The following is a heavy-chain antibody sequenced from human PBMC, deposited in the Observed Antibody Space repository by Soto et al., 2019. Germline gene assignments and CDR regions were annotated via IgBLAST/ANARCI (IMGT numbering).Heavy chain of an antibody. CDR1: GFPLSTSGVG. Sequence: QITLKESGPTLVKPTQTLTLTCTFSGFPLSTSGVGVGWIRQPPGKALEWLALIYWDDDKRYSPSLKSRLTITKDTSKNQVVLTMTNMDPVDTATYYCAHTMVRGRAKYFDYWGQGTLVTVSS. D-gene: IGHD3-10*01. CDR2: IYWDDDK. CDR3: AHTMVRGRAKYFDY. V-gene: IGHV2-5*02. J-gene: IGHJ4*02.